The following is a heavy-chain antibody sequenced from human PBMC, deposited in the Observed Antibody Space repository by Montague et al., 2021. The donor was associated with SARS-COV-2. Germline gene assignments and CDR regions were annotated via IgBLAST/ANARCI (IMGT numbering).Heavy chain of an antibody. CDR3: ARNGVEFRGSEKYYSGNWLDP. D-gene: IGHD3-10*01. Sequence: PALVKPTQTLALTCTFSGSSLTTDGVCVSWIRQPPGKALEWLARIDWDDDKYYSTSLKTRLTISKDTSKNQVVLTVTNMNPADTATYYCARNGVEFRGSEKYYSGNWLDPWGQGTLVTVSS. V-gene: IGHV2-70*11. CDR1: GSSLTTDGVC. J-gene: IGHJ5*02. CDR2: IDWDDDK.